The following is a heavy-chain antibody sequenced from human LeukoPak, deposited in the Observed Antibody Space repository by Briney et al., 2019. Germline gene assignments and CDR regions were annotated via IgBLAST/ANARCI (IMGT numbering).Heavy chain of an antibody. CDR2: ISYDGSNK. CDR1: GFTFSSYA. D-gene: IGHD6-19*01. J-gene: IGHJ4*02. Sequence: GGSLRLSCAASGFTFSSYAMHWVRQAPGKGLEWVAVISYDGSNKYYADSVKGRFTISRDNSKNTLYLQMNSLRAEDTAVYYCASSGQWLVPEYYFDNWGQGTLVTVSS. V-gene: IGHV3-30-3*01. CDR3: ASSGQWLVPEYYFDN.